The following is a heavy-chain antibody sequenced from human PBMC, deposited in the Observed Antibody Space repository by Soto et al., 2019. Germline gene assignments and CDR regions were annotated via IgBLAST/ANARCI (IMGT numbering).Heavy chain of an antibody. CDR1: GYTFTSYA. D-gene: IGHD3-9*01. V-gene: IGHV1-3*01. CDR2: INAGNGNT. J-gene: IGHJ5*02. CDR3: ARGPSTYYFILTGYYAALFDP. Sequence: ASVKVSCKASGYTFTSYAMHWVRQAPGQRLERMGWINAGNGNTKYSQKFQGRVTITRDTSASTAYMELSSLRSEDTAVYYFARGPSTYYFILTGYYAALFDPWGQGTLVTXSS.